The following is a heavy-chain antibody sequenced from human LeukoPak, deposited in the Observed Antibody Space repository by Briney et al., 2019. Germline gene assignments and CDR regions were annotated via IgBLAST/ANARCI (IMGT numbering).Heavy chain of an antibody. Sequence: SETLSLTCAVYGGSFSGYYWSWIRQPPGKGLEWIGEINHSGSTNYNPSLKSRVTISVDTSKNQFSLKLSSVTAADTAVYYCARARTVVTSKDYWGQGTLVTVSS. V-gene: IGHV4-34*01. D-gene: IGHD2-21*02. CDR2: INHSGST. CDR3: ARARTVVTSKDY. CDR1: GGSFSGYY. J-gene: IGHJ4*02.